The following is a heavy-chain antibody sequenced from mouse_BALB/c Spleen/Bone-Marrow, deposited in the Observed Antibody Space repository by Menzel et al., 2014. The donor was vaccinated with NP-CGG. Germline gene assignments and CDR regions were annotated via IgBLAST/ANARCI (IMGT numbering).Heavy chain of an antibody. D-gene: IGHD2-1*01. CDR3: ARRGYYGNYYYAMDY. J-gene: IGHJ4*01. V-gene: IGHV14-3*02. CDR1: GFNIKDTY. Sequence: VQLKQSGAELVKPGASVKLSCTASGFNIKDTYMHWVKQRPEQCLEWIGRIDPANGNTKYDPKFQGKATITADTSSNTAYLQLSSLTSEDTAVYYCARRGYYGNYYYAMDYWGQGTSVTVSS. CDR2: IDPANGNT.